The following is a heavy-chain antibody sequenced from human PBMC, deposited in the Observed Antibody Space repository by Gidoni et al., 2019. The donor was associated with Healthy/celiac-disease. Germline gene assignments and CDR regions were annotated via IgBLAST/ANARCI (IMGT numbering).Heavy chain of an antibody. CDR3: ARAGQQLVREGGWDYYYYGMDV. CDR1: GFTVSNNY. J-gene: IGHJ6*02. Sequence: EVQLVESGGGLVQPGGSLRLSCAASGFTVSNNYMNWVRQAPGKGLEWFSVIYSGGSTYYADSGKGRFAISRDNSKNTLYLQMNSLRAEDTAVYYCARAGQQLVREGGWDYYYYGMDVWGQGTTVTVSS. CDR2: IYSGGST. V-gene: IGHV3-66*01. D-gene: IGHD6-13*01.